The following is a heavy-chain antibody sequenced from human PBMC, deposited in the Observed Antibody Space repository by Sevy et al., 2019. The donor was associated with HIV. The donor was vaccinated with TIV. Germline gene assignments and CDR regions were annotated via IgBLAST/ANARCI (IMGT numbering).Heavy chain of an antibody. V-gene: IGHV4-30-2*01. D-gene: IGHD3-10*01. CDR3: ARGYDSGTALHY. CDR2: IYHTGTT. Sequence: SETLSLTCAVSGASISSGDFCWSWIRQPPGKGLEWIGYIYHTGTTYYNPSLKSRVTISVDRSKNQFSLNLNSLTAADTAVYYCARGYDSGTALHYWGRGTLVTVSS. CDR1: GASISSGDFC. J-gene: IGHJ4*02.